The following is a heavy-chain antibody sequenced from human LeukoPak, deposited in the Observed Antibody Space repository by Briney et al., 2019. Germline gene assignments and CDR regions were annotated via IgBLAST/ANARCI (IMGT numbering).Heavy chain of an antibody. CDR2: ISGSGDNT. J-gene: IGHJ4*02. CDR1: GFTFSTYA. Sequence: QSGGSLRLSCAASGFTFSTYAMSWVRQAPGKGLEWVSGISGSGDNTNYADSVKGRFTISRDNAKNSLYLQMNSLRAEDTAVYYCARDRYSSSGGFDYWGQGTLVTVSS. D-gene: IGHD6-13*01. V-gene: IGHV3-23*01. CDR3: ARDRYSSSGGFDY.